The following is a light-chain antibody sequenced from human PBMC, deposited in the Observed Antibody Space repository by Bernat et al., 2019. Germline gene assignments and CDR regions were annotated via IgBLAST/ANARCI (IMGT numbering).Light chain of an antibody. V-gene: IGLV2-14*03. Sequence: QAALTQPASVSGSPGQSITISCTTPSSDVGGYNSVSWYQQHPGKAPKPIIYDGTNRPSGVSHRFSGSKSGNTASLTISGLQPEDEANYYCSSYISSRSDVFGSGTKVTVL. CDR2: DGT. CDR1: SSDVGGYNS. CDR3: SSYISSRSDV. J-gene: IGLJ1*01.